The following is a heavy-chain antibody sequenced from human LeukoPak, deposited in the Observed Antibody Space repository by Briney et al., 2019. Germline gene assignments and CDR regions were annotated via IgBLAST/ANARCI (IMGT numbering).Heavy chain of an antibody. V-gene: IGHV3-33*01. CDR2: IWYDGSNK. CDR3: ARGPFYYDSSGYHFL. J-gene: IGHJ6*02. D-gene: IGHD3-22*01. Sequence: SCKASGYTFTSYGMHWVRQAPGKGLEWVAVIWYDGSNKYYADSVKGRFTISRDNSKNTLYLQMNSLRAEDTAVYYCARGPFYYDSSGYHFLWGQGTTVTVSS. CDR1: GYTFTSYG.